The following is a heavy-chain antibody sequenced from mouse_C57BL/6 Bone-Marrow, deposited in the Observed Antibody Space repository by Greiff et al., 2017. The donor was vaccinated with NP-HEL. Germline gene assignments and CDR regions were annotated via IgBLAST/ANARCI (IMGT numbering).Heavy chain of an antibody. V-gene: IGHV1-7*01. D-gene: IGHD3-2*01. CDR2: INPSSGYT. Sequence: QVQLQQSGAELAKPGASVKLSCKASGYTFTSYWMHWVKQRPGQGLEWIGYINPSSGYTKYNQKFKDKATLTADKSSSTAYMNLSSLTYEDSAVYYFARETNLPSYYFDYWGQGTTLTVSS. J-gene: IGHJ2*01. CDR3: ARETNLPSYYFDY. CDR1: GYTFTSYW.